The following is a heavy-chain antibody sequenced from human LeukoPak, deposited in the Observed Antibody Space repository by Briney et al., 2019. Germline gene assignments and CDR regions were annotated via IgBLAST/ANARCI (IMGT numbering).Heavy chain of an antibody. J-gene: IGHJ6*03. V-gene: IGHV3-7*01. CDR3: ARDRPTMFSYMDV. Sequence: GGSLRLSCAASGFTSSHYWMSWVRQAPGKGLEWVANIKQDGSERYYVDSVKGRLTISRDNAKNSVYLQMNSLRAEDTAVYYCARDRPTMFSYMDVWGKETTVTVSS. D-gene: IGHD3-9*01. CDR1: GFTSSHYW. CDR2: IKQDGSER.